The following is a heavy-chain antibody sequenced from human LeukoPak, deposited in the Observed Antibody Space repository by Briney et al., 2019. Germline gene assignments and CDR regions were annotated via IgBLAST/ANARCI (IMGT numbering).Heavy chain of an antibody. CDR2: ISYDGSNK. CDR3: ARERRGYYASDAFDI. J-gene: IGHJ3*02. CDR1: GFTLSSHS. D-gene: IGHD3-22*01. V-gene: IGHV3-30-3*01. Sequence: QPGGSLRLSCAASGFTLSSHSMHWVRQTPDKGLEWVAVISYDGSNKYNADYVKGRFTIPRDNSKNTLYLQMNTLRAEDTAVYYSARERRGYYASDAFDIWGQGTMVTVSS.